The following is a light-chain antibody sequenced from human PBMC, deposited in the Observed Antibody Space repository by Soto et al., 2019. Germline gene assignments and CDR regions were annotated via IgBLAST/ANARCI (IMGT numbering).Light chain of an antibody. CDR2: GAS. Sequence: EIVLTQSPGTLSLSPWERATLSCRASQSVSSSYLAWYQQKSGQAPRLLIYGASNRATGIPDRFSGSGSGKYLTLTISRLEPEDFAVYYCQQYGRSLWTVGQGTKVDIK. J-gene: IGKJ1*01. V-gene: IGKV3-20*01. CDR1: QSVSSSY. CDR3: QQYGRSLWT.